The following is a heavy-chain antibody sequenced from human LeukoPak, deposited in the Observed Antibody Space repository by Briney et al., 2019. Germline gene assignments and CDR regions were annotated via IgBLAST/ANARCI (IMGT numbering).Heavy chain of an antibody. V-gene: IGHV3-23*01. CDR3: IGGATSHPPFDY. J-gene: IGHJ4*02. CDR2: ISGSGGST. Sequence: GGSLRLSCAASGFTFSSYAMSWVRQAPGKGLEWVSAISGSGGSTYYADSVKGRFTISRDNSKNTLYLQMNSLKTEDTAVYYCIGGATSHPPFDYWGQGTLVTVSS. D-gene: IGHD2-2*01. CDR1: GFTFSSYA.